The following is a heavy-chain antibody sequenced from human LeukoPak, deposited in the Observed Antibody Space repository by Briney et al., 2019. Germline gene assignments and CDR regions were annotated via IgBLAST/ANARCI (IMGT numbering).Heavy chain of an antibody. CDR3: AKRSSIAFFDY. V-gene: IGHV3-23*01. CDR1: GFTFNNYA. CDR2: ISGSGGST. J-gene: IGHJ4*02. D-gene: IGHD6-6*01. Sequence: GGSLRLSCAVSGFTFNNYAMSWVRQAPGKGLEWVSGISGSGGSTYYADSVKGRFTISRDNSKNTLYLHMNSLRAEDTAVYYCAKRSSIAFFDYWGQGTLVTVSS.